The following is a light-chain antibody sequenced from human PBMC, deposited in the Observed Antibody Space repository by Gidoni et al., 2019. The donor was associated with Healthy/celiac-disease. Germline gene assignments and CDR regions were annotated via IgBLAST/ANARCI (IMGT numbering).Light chain of an antibody. CDR2: GNS. CDR1: SSNIGAGYD. V-gene: IGLV1-40*01. Sequence: QSVLTQPPSVSGAPGQRVTISCPGSSSNIGAGYDVHWYQQLPGTAPKPLSYGNSNRPSGVPDRFSGSKSGTSASLAITGLQAEDEADYYCQSYDSSLSGWVFGGGTKLTVL. J-gene: IGLJ3*02. CDR3: QSYDSSLSGWV.